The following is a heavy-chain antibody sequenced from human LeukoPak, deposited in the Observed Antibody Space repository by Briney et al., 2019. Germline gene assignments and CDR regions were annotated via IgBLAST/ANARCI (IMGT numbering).Heavy chain of an antibody. CDR3: ARSKYYYGSGSYRPDYYYYGMDV. CDR2: IYYSGST. D-gene: IGHD3-10*01. J-gene: IGHJ6*02. V-gene: IGHV4-61*01. Sequence: SETLSLTCTVSGGSISSGSYYWSWIRQPPGKGLEWIGYIYYSGSTNYNPSLKSRVTISVDTSKNQFSLKLSSVTAADTAVYYCARSKYYYGSGSYRPDYYYYGMDVWGQGTTVTVSS. CDR1: GGSISSGSYY.